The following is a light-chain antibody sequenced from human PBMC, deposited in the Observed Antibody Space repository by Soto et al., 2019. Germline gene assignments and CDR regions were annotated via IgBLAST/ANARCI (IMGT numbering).Light chain of an antibody. CDR1: SSNIGINT. V-gene: IGLV1-44*01. Sequence: QSVLTQPPSTSGTPGQRVTISCSGSSSNIGINTVNWYQQFPGTATKLLIYSNYQRHSGVTDRFSGSKSGTSASLAISGLQSEDEADYYCAAWDDSLNAVVFGGGTKLTVL. J-gene: IGLJ2*01. CDR3: AAWDDSLNAVV. CDR2: SNY.